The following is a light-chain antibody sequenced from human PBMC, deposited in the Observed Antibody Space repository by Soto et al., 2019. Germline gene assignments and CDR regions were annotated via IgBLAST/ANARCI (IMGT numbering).Light chain of an antibody. CDR1: QALRSD. CDR3: QRYNDYPGT. J-gene: IGKJ4*01. CDR2: GAS. V-gene: IGKV1-17*01. Sequence: DIEMTQSPSSLSASVGDRATITCRASQALRSDVGWYQQKPGQAPKRLIYGASNLHSGVPARFSGSGSGTEFTLTISSLQPEDFAAYYCQRYNDYPGTFGRGTKVEIK.